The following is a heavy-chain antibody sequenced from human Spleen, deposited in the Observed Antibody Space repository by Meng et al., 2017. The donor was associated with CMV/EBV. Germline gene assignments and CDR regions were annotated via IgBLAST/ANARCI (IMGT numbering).Heavy chain of an antibody. CDR3: ARGITVSGAISSDDRDYYYYGLDV. Sequence: SVKVSCKASGGSFISYTITWVRQAPGQGLEWVGGFITMFGTGYYAQKFQGRVTITTDESTSAAYMELSRLRSEDTAIYYCARGITVSGAISSDDRDYYYYGLDVWGQGTTVTVSS. J-gene: IGHJ6*02. CDR2: FITMFGTG. D-gene: IGHD3-3*01. V-gene: IGHV1-69*05. CDR1: GGSFISYT.